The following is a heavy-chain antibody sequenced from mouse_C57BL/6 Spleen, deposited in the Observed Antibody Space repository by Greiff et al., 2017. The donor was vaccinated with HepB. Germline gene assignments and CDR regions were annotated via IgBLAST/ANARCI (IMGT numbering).Heavy chain of an antibody. D-gene: IGHD3-3*01. CDR3: ARRATPHYFDY. J-gene: IGHJ2*01. Sequence: QVQLQQSGAELVMPGASVKLSCKASGYTFTSYWMHWVKQRPGQGLEWIGEIDPSDSYTNYNQKFKGKSTLTVDKSSSTAYMQLSSLTSEDSAVYYCARRATPHYFDYWGQGTTLTVSS. CDR2: IDPSDSYT. CDR1: GYTFTSYW. V-gene: IGHV1-69*01.